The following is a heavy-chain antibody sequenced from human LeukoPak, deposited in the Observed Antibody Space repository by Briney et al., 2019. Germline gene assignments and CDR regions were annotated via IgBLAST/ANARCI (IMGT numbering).Heavy chain of an antibody. V-gene: IGHV1-18*04. CDR1: GYTFTGYY. D-gene: IGHD6-19*01. Sequence: GASVKVSCKASGYTFTGYYMHWVRQAPGQGLEWMGWISAYNGNTNYAQKPQGRVTMTTDTSTSTAYMELRSLRSDDTAVYYCARDGPVAGPFDYWGQGTLVTVSS. J-gene: IGHJ4*02. CDR2: ISAYNGNT. CDR3: ARDGPVAGPFDY.